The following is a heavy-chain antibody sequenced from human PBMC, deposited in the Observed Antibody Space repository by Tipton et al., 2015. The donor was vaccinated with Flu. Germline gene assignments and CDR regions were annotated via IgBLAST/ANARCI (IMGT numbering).Heavy chain of an antibody. CDR3: ARGGYYFGSGSYTGFDY. Sequence: GLVKPSQTLSLTCAISGDSVSSNSAAWNWIRQSPSRGLEWLGRTYYRSKWYHDYAVSVESRLTINPDTSKNQLSLQLNSVTPEDTAVYYCARGGYYFGSGSYTGFDYWGQGTLVTVSS. CDR2: TYYRSKWYH. CDR1: GDSVSSNSAA. V-gene: IGHV6-1*01. D-gene: IGHD3-10*01. J-gene: IGHJ4*02.